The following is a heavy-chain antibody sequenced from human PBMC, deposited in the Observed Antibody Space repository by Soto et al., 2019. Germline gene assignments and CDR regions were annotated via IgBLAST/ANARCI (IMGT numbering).Heavy chain of an antibody. CDR2: ISYDGSDK. CDR1: GFTFSSFG. CDR3: AKTSGYDYVWGSSGLDP. D-gene: IGHD3-16*01. V-gene: IGHV3-30*18. Sequence: QVQLVESGGGVVQPGRSLRLSCAASGFTFSSFGMHWVRQAPDKGLQWVAVISYDGSDKYYADSVKGRFTISRDDSTNTMYLQMNSLRPEETAVYYCAKTSGYDYVWGSSGLDPWGQGTLVTVSS. J-gene: IGHJ5*02.